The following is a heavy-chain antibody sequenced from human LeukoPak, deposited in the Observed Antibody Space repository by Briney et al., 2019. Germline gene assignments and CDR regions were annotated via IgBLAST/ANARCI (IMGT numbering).Heavy chain of an antibody. D-gene: IGHD6-6*01. CDR3: AREYGSSSGRAFDI. CDR1: GFTLSTYT. J-gene: IGHJ3*02. Sequence: QSAGSLRLSCAASGFTLSTYTMNRVRQAPGKGLQWFSYISSSSSTIYYADSVKGRITISRDNAKNSLYLQMNSLRDEDTAVYYCAREYGSSSGRAFDIWGQGTMVTVSS. V-gene: IGHV3-48*02. CDR2: ISSSSSTI.